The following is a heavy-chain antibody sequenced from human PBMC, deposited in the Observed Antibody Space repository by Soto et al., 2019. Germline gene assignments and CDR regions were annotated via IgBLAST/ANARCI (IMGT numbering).Heavy chain of an antibody. CDR2: ISGSGGST. CDR3: TKSGGYNYGYQETDY. CDR1: GFTFSSYA. V-gene: IGHV3-23*01. D-gene: IGHD5-18*01. J-gene: IGHJ4*02. Sequence: GGSLRLSCAASGFTFSSYAMRWVRQAPGKGLEWVSAISGSGGSTYYADSVKGRFTISRDNSKHTLYLQMNSLRAEDTAVYYCTKSGGYNYGYQETDYWGQGTLVTVSS.